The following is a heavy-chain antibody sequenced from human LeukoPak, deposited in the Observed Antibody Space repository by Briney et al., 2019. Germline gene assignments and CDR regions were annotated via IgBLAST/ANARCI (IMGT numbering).Heavy chain of an antibody. V-gene: IGHV1-18*01. J-gene: IGHJ4*02. Sequence: ASVKVSCKASGYTFTSYGISWVRQAPGQGLEWMGWISAYNGNTNYAQKLQGRVTMTTDTSTSTAYMELRSLRSDDTAVYYCARDLPYSSSWESIDYWGQGTLVTVSS. D-gene: IGHD6-13*01. CDR3: ARDLPYSSSWESIDY. CDR1: GYTFTSYG. CDR2: ISAYNGNT.